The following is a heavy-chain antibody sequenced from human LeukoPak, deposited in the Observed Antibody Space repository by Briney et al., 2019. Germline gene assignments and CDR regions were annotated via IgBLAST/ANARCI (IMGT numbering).Heavy chain of an antibody. CDR2: ISGSGGST. J-gene: IGHJ5*02. V-gene: IGHV3-23*01. CDR1: GFTFSSYA. D-gene: IGHD3-10*01. CDR3: AKVGGSGSYLSSAFDP. Sequence: GSLRLSCAACGFTFSSYAMSWVRQAPGKGLEWVSAISGSGGSTYYADSVKGRFTISRDNSKNTLYLQMNSLRAEDTAVYYCAKVGGSGSYLSSAFDPWGQGTLVTVSS.